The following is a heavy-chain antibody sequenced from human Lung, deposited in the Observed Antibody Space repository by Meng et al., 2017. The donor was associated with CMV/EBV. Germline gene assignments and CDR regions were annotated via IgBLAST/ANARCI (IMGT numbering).Heavy chain of an antibody. CDR2: IYYNRGT. CDR3: ARGHYGDSSDYFDF. V-gene: IGHV4-59*01. J-gene: IGHJ4*02. CDR1: GGSISHYC. Sequence: SXTXSLXXTVSGGSISHYCWNWIRQPPGKGLEWIGYIYYNRGTNYNPSLKGRVTISLETSKNQFSLKLSSVTAADTAVYYCARGHYGDSSDYFDFWGQGTPLTVSS. D-gene: IGHD4/OR15-4a*01.